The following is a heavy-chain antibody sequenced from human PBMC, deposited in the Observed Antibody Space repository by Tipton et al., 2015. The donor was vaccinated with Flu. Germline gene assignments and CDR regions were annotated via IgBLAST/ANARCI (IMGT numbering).Heavy chain of an antibody. CDR1: GGSFSGYY. V-gene: IGHV4-34*01. Sequence: TLSLTCAVYGGSFSGYYWSWIRQPPGKGLEWIGEINHSGSTNYNPSLKSRVTISVDTSKNQFSLKLSSVTAADTAVYYCARECGIAGTRGWLAPWGQGPLVPVSS. D-gene: IGHD1-20*01. CDR2: INHSGST. J-gene: IGHJ5*02. CDR3: ARECGIAGTRGWLAP.